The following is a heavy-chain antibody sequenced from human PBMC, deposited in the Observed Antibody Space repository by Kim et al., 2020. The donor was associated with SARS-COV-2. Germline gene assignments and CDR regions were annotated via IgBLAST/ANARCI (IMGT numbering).Heavy chain of an antibody. CDR1: GFTFSSYG. CDR2: IWYDGSNK. V-gene: IGHV3-33*01. D-gene: IGHD3-10*01. CDR3: ARASSGSYSSFIGMDV. J-gene: IGHJ6*02. Sequence: GGSLRLSCAASGFTFSSYGMHWVRQAPGKGLEWVAVIWYDGSNKYYADSVKGRFTISRDNSKNTLYLQMNSLRAEDTAVYYCARASSGSYSSFIGMDVWRQGTTVTVSS.